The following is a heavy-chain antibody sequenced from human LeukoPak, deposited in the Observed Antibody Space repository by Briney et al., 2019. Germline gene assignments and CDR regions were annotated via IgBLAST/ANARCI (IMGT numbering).Heavy chain of an antibody. D-gene: IGHD5-12*01. V-gene: IGHV1-69*04. Sequence: ASVKVSCTASGYTFTGYYMHWVRQAPGPGLEWMGRIIPILGIANYAQKFQGRVTITADKSTSTAYMELSSLRSEDTAVYYCARGLDIVATGLVLGYWGQGALVTVSS. CDR2: IIPILGIA. J-gene: IGHJ4*02. CDR3: ARGLDIVATGLVLGY. CDR1: GYTFTGYY.